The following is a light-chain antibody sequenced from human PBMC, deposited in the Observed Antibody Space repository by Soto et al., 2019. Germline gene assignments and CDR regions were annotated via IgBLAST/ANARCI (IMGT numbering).Light chain of an antibody. CDR2: TIS. CDR1: QGLVLSDGNTY. V-gene: IGKV2-30*01. CDR3: MQSAHWPWT. J-gene: IGKJ1*01. Sequence: EAVMTQCPLSLPVPLGQPASISCRSSQGLVLSDGNTYLSWFHQRPGQSPRRLIYTISDRASGVQDRFSGSGSGTDFTLKIRGLEAEDVGVYYCMQSAHWPWTVGPGTQVDI.